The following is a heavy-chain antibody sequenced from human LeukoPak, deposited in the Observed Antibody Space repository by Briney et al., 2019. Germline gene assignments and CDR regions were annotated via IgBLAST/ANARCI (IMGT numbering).Heavy chain of an antibody. CDR2: ISWDRNTI. CDR3: ARLLEWLSFHYYYYMDV. CDR1: GFTFGDYA. J-gene: IGHJ6*03. V-gene: IGHV3-9*01. Sequence: GGSLRLSCAASGFTFGDYAMHWVRQAPGKGLEWVSGISWDRNTILYADSVKGRFTISGDNAKNTLYLQMNSLRSDDTAVYYCARLLEWLSFHYYYYMDVWGKGTTVTVSS. D-gene: IGHD3-3*01.